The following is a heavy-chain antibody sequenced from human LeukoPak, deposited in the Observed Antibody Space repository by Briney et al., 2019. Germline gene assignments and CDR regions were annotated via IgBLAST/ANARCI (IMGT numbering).Heavy chain of an antibody. Sequence: SETLSLTCTVSGDSINSGSYYWVWIRQPPGKGLEWIGSIYYSGSTYYSPSLKSRVTISVDTSKNQFSLQLNSVTPEDTAVYYCARAGSGWNNWFDPWGQGTLVTVSS. CDR3: ARAGSGWNNWFDP. D-gene: IGHD6-19*01. J-gene: IGHJ5*02. V-gene: IGHV4-39*01. CDR1: GDSINSGSYY. CDR2: IYYSGST.